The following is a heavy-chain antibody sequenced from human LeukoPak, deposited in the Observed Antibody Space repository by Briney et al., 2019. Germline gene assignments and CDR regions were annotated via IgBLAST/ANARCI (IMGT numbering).Heavy chain of an antibody. D-gene: IGHD2-15*01. CDR2: ITSNGDNT. J-gene: IGHJ4*02. V-gene: IGHV3-64*01. Sequence: GGSLRLSCAASGFTFSTYAMHWVRQAPGKGLEYVSSITSNGDNTFYASSVKGRFTISRDNSKNTLYLQMGSLRAEDMAVYYCARDRSGSGDYWGQGTLVTVSS. CDR1: GFTFSTYA. CDR3: ARDRSGSGDY.